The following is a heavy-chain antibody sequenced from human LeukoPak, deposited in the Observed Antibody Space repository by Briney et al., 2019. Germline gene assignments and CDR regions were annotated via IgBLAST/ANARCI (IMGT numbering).Heavy chain of an antibody. J-gene: IGHJ5*02. V-gene: IGHV3-66*03. D-gene: IGHD4-17*01. CDR3: ARDRAVTQDWVEFDP. Sequence: GGSLRLSCAGSGFSVSNYYMSWVRQAPGKGLEWVSLIRDSGETFYADSVKGRFTISRDNSKSTMYLQMNRLRVEDTAVYFCARDRAVTQDWVEFDPWGQGTLVTVSS. CDR2: IRDSGET. CDR1: GFSVSNYY.